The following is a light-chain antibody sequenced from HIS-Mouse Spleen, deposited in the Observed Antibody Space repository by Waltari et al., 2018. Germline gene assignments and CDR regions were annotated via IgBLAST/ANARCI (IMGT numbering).Light chain of an antibody. CDR1: SSDVGSYNL. J-gene: IGLJ3*02. V-gene: IGLV2-23*01. CDR3: CSYAGSSTWV. CDR2: EGS. Sequence: QSALTQPASVSGSPGQSITISCTGTSSDVGSYNLVSWYQQHPGKAPKLMIYEGSKRPSGVSIRFSGSKSGNTASLTISGLQAEDEADYYCCSYAGSSTWVFGGGTKLTVL.